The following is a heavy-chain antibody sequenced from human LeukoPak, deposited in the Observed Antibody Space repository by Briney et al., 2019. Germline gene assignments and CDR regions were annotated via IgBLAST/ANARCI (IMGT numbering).Heavy chain of an antibody. D-gene: IGHD3-3*01. CDR3: ARNLNYDFWSGYYSVWFDP. Sequence: PSETLSLTCTVSGGSISNYYWSWIRQPPGKGLEWIGYIYYSGSTYYNPSLKSRVTISVDTSKNQFSLKLSSVTAADTAVYYCARNLNYDFWSGYYSVWFDPWGQGTLVTVSS. CDR1: GGSISNYY. J-gene: IGHJ5*02. CDR2: IYYSGST. V-gene: IGHV4-30-4*08.